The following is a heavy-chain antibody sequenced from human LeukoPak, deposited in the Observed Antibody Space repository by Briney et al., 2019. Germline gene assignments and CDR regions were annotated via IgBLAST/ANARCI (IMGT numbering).Heavy chain of an antibody. CDR2: VFHTGST. CDR3: AKLQVYEKNDY. J-gene: IGHJ4*02. CDR1: GYSISSAYY. V-gene: IGHV4-38-2*02. Sequence: SETLSLTCTVSGYSISSAYYWGWIRQPPGKGLEWIGSVFHTGSTYYNPSLKSRVTMSVDTSKNQFSLKLTSVTAADTAFYYCAKLQVYEKNDYWGQGTLVTVSS. D-gene: IGHD2-8*01.